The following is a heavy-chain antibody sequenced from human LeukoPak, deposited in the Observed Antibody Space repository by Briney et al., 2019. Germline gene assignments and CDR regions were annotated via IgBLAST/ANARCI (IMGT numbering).Heavy chain of an antibody. CDR2: IYTSGST. D-gene: IGHD2-2*01. Sequence: SETLSLTCTVSGGSISSYYWSWIRQPAGKGLEWIGRIYTSGSTNYNPSLKSRVTMSVDTSKNQFSLKLSSVTAAGTAVYYCARSYCSSTSCNPYNWFDPWGQGTLVTVSS. CDR1: GGSISSYY. V-gene: IGHV4-4*07. CDR3: ARSYCSSTSCNPYNWFDP. J-gene: IGHJ5*02.